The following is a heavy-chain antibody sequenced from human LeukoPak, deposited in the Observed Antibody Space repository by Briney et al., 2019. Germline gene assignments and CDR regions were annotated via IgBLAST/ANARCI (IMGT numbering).Heavy chain of an antibody. CDR3: AKSRLRFLEWLSPYYMDV. Sequence: GGSLRLSCEASGFTFSSYSMNWVRQAPGKGLEWVSYISFSSATIHYADSVKGRFTISRDNSKNTLYVQMNSLRAEDTAVYYCAKSRLRFLEWLSPYYMDVWGKGTTVTVSS. CDR2: ISFSSATI. CDR1: GFTFSSYS. V-gene: IGHV3-48*01. D-gene: IGHD3-3*01. J-gene: IGHJ6*03.